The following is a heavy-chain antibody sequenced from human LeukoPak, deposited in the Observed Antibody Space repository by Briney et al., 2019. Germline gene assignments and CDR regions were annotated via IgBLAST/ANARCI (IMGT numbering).Heavy chain of an antibody. J-gene: IGHJ3*02. CDR3: ARPYHYDSGSRGTAFDI. CDR1: GGSISSSSYY. D-gene: IGHD3-10*01. V-gene: IGHV4-39*01. Sequence: SGTLSLTCTVSGGSISSSSYYWGWIRQPPGKGLEWIANFYDSRSTYYNPSLKSRLTISVDTSKNQFSLKLTSVTAADTAIYYCARPYHYDSGSRGTAFDIWGQGTMVTVSS. CDR2: FYDSRST.